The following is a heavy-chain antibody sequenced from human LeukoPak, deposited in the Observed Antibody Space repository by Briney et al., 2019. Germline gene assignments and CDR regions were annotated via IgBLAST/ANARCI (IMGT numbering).Heavy chain of an antibody. V-gene: IGHV1-2*02. D-gene: IGHD2-2*01. Sequence: ASVKVSCKASGYTFPGYYMHWVRQAPGQGLEWMGWINPNSGGTNYAQKFQGRVTMTRDTSISTAYMELSRLRSDDTAVYYCASPTLYAYDAFDIWGQGTMVTVSS. CDR3: ASPTLYAYDAFDI. CDR1: GYTFPGYY. CDR2: INPNSGGT. J-gene: IGHJ3*02.